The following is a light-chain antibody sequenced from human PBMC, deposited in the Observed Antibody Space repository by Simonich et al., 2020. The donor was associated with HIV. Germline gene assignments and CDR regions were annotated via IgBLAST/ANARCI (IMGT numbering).Light chain of an antibody. Sequence: DIVMTQSPDSLAVSLGERATINCTSSRNLLYNSNNKNYLAWYQKKPGQPPNLLIYWASTRESGVPDRFSASGSGTDFTLTISSLQAEDVAVYYCQQYYTTPPTFGQGTKVEIK. CDR3: QQYYTTPPT. J-gene: IGKJ1*01. CDR2: WAS. CDR1: RNLLYNSNNKNY. V-gene: IGKV4-1*01.